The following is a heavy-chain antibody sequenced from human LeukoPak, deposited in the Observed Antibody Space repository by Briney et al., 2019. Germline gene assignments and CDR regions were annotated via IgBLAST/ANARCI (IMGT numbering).Heavy chain of an antibody. CDR1: GFSFSSYT. Sequence: GGSLRPSCAGSGFSFSSYTMNWVRQAPGKGLEWVSSISSSGSVIFYADSVKGRFTITRHNANNALYLHMSSLRDDDTAVYYCARASGCGNNVCYYGYWGQGTLVTVSS. D-gene: IGHD3-10*01. V-gene: IGHV3-21*06. J-gene: IGHJ4*02. CDR3: ARASGCGNNVCYYGY. CDR2: ISSSGSVI.